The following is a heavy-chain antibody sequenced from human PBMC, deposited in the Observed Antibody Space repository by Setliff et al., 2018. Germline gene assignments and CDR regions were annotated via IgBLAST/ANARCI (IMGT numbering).Heavy chain of an antibody. J-gene: IGHJ3*02. CDR2: IYYSGST. V-gene: IGHV4-31*03. Sequence: SETLSLTCTVSGGSISSGGYYWSWIRQHPGKGLEWIGYIYYSGSTYYNPSLKSRVAISVDTSKNQFSLKLSSVTAADTAVYYCARDPLTTNRRRAFDIWGQGTMVTVSS. CDR3: ARDPLTTNRRRAFDI. CDR1: GGSISSGGYY. D-gene: IGHD4-17*01.